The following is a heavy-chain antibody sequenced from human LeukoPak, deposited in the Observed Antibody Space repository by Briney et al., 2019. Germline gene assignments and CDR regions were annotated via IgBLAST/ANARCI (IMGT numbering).Heavy chain of an antibody. CDR2: IIPSLGTP. J-gene: IGHJ4*02. CDR3: ARAGSSRFSVPYYFNY. CDR1: GDTFSNYA. Sequence: SVKVSCKASGDTFSNYAISWVRQAPGQGLEWVGMIIPSLGTPNYAQKFQGRVTITADRSTTTAYMELSSLRFEDTAVYYCARAGSSRFSVPYYFNYWGQGTPVTVSS. D-gene: IGHD6-13*01. V-gene: IGHV1-69*04.